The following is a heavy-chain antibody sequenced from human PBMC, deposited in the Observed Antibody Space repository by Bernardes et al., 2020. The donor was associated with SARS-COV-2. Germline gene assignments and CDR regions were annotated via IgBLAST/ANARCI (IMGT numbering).Heavy chain of an antibody. Sequence: SETLSLTCTVSGGSISTDYWGWIRQPPGEGLEWIGYIHYSGRTDRNPSLKSRVTISVDMSKNQFFLKVNSVTAADTAVYYCARLSRQQLVPGTSYYYHSMDVWGQGTTVSVSS. D-gene: IGHD6-13*01. V-gene: IGHV4-59*08. CDR1: GGSISTDY. CDR2: IHYSGRT. CDR3: ARLSRQQLVPGTSYYYHSMDV. J-gene: IGHJ6*02.